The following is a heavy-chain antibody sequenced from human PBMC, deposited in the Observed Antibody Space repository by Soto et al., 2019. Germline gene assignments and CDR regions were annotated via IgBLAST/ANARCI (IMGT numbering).Heavy chain of an antibody. J-gene: IGHJ4*02. Sequence: GGSLRLSCAASGFTFSSYTMNWVRQAPGKGLEWVSSISSGSSYIYYADSMKGRFTISRDSAKNSLYLQMNSLRAEDTAVYYCARGVLSDSGTCYWGRGT. CDR2: ISSGSSYI. V-gene: IGHV3-21*01. CDR1: GFTFSSYT. D-gene: IGHD2-15*01. CDR3: ARGVLSDSGTCY.